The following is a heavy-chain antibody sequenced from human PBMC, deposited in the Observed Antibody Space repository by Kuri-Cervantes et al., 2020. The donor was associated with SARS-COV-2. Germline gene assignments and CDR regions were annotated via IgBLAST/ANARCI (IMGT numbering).Heavy chain of an antibody. Sequence: GESLKTSCAASGFTVSSNYMSWVRQAPGKGLEWVSVIYSGGSTYYADSVKGRFTISRDNSKNTLYLQMNSLRAEDTAVYYCAKDLPGEGFDYWGQGTLVTVSS. CDR1: GFTVSSNY. CDR3: AKDLPGEGFDY. J-gene: IGHJ4*02. D-gene: IGHD7-27*01. CDR2: IYSGGST. V-gene: IGHV3-53*05.